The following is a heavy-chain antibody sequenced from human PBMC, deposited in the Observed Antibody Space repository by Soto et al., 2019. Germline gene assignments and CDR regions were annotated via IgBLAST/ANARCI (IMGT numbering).Heavy chain of an antibody. V-gene: IGHV3-30-3*01. CDR1: GFTFSSYA. J-gene: IGHJ6*02. CDR2: ISYDGSNK. Sequence: QVQLVESGGGVVQPGRSLRLSCAASGFTFSSYAMHWARQAPGKGLEWVAVISYDGSNKYYADSVKGRFTISRDNSKNTLYLQMNSLRAEDTAVYYCARDGGWELLLDYYYYGMDVWGQGTTVTVSS. D-gene: IGHD1-26*01. CDR3: ARDGGWELLLDYYYYGMDV.